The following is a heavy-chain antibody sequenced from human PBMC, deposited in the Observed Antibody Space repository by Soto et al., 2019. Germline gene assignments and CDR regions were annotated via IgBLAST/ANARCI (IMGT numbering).Heavy chain of an antibody. V-gene: IGHV1-46*02. CDR2: INLRSGTT. Sequence: QVQLVQSGPEVRKPGASVRLSCATSGYNFNTYYIHWVRQAPGQGLEWMGIINLRSGTTGYADKFRGRVTVTGDTSTRTAYMELSSLRSEDTAVYFCARGPDDSDVPRWDHWGQGTLITVSS. J-gene: IGHJ4*02. D-gene: IGHD4-17*01. CDR3: ARGPDDSDVPRWDH. CDR1: GYNFNTYY.